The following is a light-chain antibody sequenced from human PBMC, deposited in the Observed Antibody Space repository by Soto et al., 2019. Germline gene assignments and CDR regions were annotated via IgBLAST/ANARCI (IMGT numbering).Light chain of an antibody. V-gene: IGKV1-39*01. CDR3: QQTFSPPYT. CDR2: VAS. Sequence: DLQMTQSLSSLSASVGDTVTITCRASQSISNSLSWDQQKPGKAPKFLIYVASTLQRGVPSRFRGNGFWKDFTLTNSSPQPEDVATYYCQQTFSPPYTFGQGTKLEIK. J-gene: IGKJ2*01. CDR1: QSISNS.